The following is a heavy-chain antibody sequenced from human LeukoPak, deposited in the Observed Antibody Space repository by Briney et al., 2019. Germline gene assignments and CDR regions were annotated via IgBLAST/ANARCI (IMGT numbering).Heavy chain of an antibody. CDR3: ARGYYDILTGYYNGNAFDI. CDR1: GGSISSYY. CDR2: IYYSGST. J-gene: IGHJ3*02. Sequence: PSETLSLTCTVSGGSISSYYWSWIRQPPGKGLEWIGYIYYSGSTNYNPSLKSRVTISVDTSKNQFSLKLSSVTAADTAVYYCARGYYDILTGYYNGNAFDIWGQGTMVTVSS. V-gene: IGHV4-59*01. D-gene: IGHD3-9*01.